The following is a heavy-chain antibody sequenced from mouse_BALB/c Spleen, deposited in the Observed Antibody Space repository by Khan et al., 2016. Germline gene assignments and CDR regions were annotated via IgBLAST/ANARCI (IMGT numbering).Heavy chain of an antibody. J-gene: IGHJ2*01. D-gene: IGHD1-1*01. Sequence: EVELVESGGGLVKPGGSLKLSCAASGFTFSSHAMSWVRQTPEKRLEWVASISSGGTTFYPDSSKGRFTISRDNARNILYMQMSSLRSEVTAMYYCVRGVIMVVDYFDYWGQGTTLTVSS. V-gene: IGHV5-6-5*01. CDR1: GFTFSSHA. CDR2: ISSGGTT. CDR3: VRGVIMVVDYFDY.